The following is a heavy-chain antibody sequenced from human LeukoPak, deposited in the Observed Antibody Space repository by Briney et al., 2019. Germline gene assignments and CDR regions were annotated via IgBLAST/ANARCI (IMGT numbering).Heavy chain of an antibody. J-gene: IGHJ3*02. Sequence: SGTLSLTCAVSGGSISSTNWWSWVRQPPGKGLEWIGEIYHSGRTKYNPSLKSRGTISVDKSKNQFSLKLSSVTAADTAAYYCTKSDGYGLIRICGRGAMVTVSS. V-gene: IGHV4-4*02. CDR2: IYHSGRT. CDR3: TKSDGYGLIRI. D-gene: IGHD3-10*01. CDR1: GGSISSTNW.